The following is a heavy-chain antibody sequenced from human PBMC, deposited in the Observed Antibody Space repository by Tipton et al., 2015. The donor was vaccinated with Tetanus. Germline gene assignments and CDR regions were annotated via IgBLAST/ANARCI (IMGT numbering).Heavy chain of an antibody. CDR2: IYSSGST. J-gene: IGHJ5*02. CDR3: ARDHRLSASYAGWFDP. Sequence: LRLSCSASGGSINPYYWSWIRQPPGKGLEWIGNIYSSGSTYYNPSLKSRVTISADTSRNQFSLRLKSVTPADTAMYYCARDHRLSASYAGWFDPWGQGTLVTVSS. CDR1: GGSINPYY. D-gene: IGHD2-8*01. V-gene: IGHV4-59*01.